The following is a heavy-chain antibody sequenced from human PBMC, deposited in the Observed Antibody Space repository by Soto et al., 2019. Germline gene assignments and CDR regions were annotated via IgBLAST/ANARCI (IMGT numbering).Heavy chain of an antibody. V-gene: IGHV4-4*02. Sequence: QVQLQGSGPGLVKPSGTLSLTCTVSGDSISSSNWWNWVRQAPGKGLEWIGETHPRGSTNYHPSLKRRVIISLDKSKNQFSLILSSVTAADTAVYFCARVRAGCSTTSCYLEDWGRGILVTVSS. CDR2: THPRGST. CDR1: GDSISSSNW. CDR3: ARVRAGCSTTSCYLED. J-gene: IGHJ4*02. D-gene: IGHD2-2*01.